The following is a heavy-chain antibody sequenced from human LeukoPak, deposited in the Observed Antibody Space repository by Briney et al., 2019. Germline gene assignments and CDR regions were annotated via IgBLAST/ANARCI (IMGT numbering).Heavy chain of an antibody. CDR2: ISYDGSNK. D-gene: IGHD3-10*01. CDR3: ARDGGSGSYYPFDY. V-gene: IGHV3-30-3*01. CDR1: GSTFSSYA. Sequence: GGSLRLSCAASGSTFSSYAMHWVRQAPGKGLEWVAVISYDGSNKYYADSVKGRFTISRDNSKNTLYLQMNSLRAEDTAVYYCARDGGSGSYYPFDYWGQGTLVTVSS. J-gene: IGHJ4*02.